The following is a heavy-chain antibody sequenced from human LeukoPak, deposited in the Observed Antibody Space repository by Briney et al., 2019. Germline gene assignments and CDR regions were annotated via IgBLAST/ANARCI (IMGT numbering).Heavy chain of an antibody. CDR1: GGSISSGGYY. CDR2: IYYSGST. Sequence: SETLSLTCTVSGGSISSGGYYWSWIRQPPAKGLEWIGSIYYSGSTYYNPSLKRRLTISVDTSKNQFSLKLSSVSAAETAVYYCARGGGDVYNVFDYWGQGTLVTVSS. D-gene: IGHD5-24*01. V-gene: IGHV4-31*03. J-gene: IGHJ4*02. CDR3: ARGGGDVYNVFDY.